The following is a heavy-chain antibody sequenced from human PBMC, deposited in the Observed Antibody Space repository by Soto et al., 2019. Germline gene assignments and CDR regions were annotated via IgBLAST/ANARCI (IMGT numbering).Heavy chain of an antibody. V-gene: IGHV4-34*01. CDR3: ARVSPYSSSWYYFDY. Sequence: TLSLTCAVYGGSFSGYYWSWIRQPPGKGLEWIGEINHSGSTNYNPSLKSRVTISVDTSKNQFSLKLSSVTAADTAVYYCARVSPYSSSWYYFDYWGQGTLVTVSS. CDR2: INHSGST. D-gene: IGHD6-13*01. J-gene: IGHJ4*02. CDR1: GGSFSGYY.